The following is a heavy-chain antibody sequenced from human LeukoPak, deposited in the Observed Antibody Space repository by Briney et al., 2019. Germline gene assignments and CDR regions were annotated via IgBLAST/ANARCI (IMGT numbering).Heavy chain of an antibody. CDR2: ISSSSSTI. J-gene: IGHJ4*02. CDR1: GFTFSSYS. Sequence: GGSLRLSCAASGFTFSSYSMNWVRQAPGKGLEWVSYISSSSSTIYYADSVKGRFTISRDNAKNSLYLQMNSLRAEDTAVYYCARDYDYWGQGTLVTVSS. CDR3: ARDYDY. V-gene: IGHV3-48*01.